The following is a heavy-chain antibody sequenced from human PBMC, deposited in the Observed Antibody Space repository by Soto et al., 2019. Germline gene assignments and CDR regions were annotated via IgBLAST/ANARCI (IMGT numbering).Heavy chain of an antibody. V-gene: IGHV4-39*01. CDR1: GGSISSSSYY. CDR2: IYYSGST. D-gene: IGHD3-22*01. CDR3: ARHPVLGYYYDSSGPPDYYYGMDV. J-gene: IGHJ6*02. Sequence: ETLSLTCTVSGGSISSSSYYWGRIRQPPGKGLEWIGRIYYSGSTYYNPSLKSRVTISVDTSKNQFSLKLSSVTAAATAVYYWARHPVLGYYYDSSGPPDYYYGMDVWGQGTTVTVSS.